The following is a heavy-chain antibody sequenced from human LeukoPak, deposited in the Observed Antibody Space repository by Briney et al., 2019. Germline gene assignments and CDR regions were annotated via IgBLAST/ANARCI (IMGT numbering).Heavy chain of an antibody. J-gene: IGHJ1*01. CDR3: ARGYCGGDCYGD. Sequence: GGSLRLSCAASGFTFSDYTMNWVRQAPGKGLEYVSSISGSSRHIYYADSVKGRFTISRDNTKSSLYLQMNSLGVEDMAVYYCARGYCGGDCYGDWGQGTLVTVSS. D-gene: IGHD2-21*02. V-gene: IGHV3-21*01. CDR2: ISGSSRHI. CDR1: GFTFSDYT.